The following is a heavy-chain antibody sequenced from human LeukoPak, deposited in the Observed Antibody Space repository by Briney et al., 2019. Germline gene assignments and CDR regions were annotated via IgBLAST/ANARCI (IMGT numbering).Heavy chain of an antibody. Sequence: GGSLRLSCAASGFTFTNAWMNWVRQAPGKGLEWVGRIKSNSEGGTADYAAPVEGRFTISRHDSESTMYLQMNSLRAEDTAVYYCAKDGSGSYPSCFDYWGQGTLVTVSS. J-gene: IGHJ4*02. CDR1: GFTFTNAW. CDR2: IKSNSEGGTA. CDR3: AKDGSGSYPSCFDY. D-gene: IGHD1-26*01. V-gene: IGHV3-15*07.